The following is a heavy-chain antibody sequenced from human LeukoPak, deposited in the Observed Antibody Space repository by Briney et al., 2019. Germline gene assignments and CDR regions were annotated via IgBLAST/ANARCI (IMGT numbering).Heavy chain of an antibody. CDR3: ARRAAQWVFLDY. V-gene: IGHV5-51*01. J-gene: IGHJ4*02. CDR2: IYPSDSAT. Sequence: ESLQTSCKASEYSFSTSCIGWVLQMPGKGLEWMGIIYPSDSATRYNPSFQGQATTSDDKSITTAYLQWSSLKASDTAIYYCARRAAQWVFLDYWGEGTLVSVSS. CDR1: EYSFSTSC. D-gene: IGHD1-26*01.